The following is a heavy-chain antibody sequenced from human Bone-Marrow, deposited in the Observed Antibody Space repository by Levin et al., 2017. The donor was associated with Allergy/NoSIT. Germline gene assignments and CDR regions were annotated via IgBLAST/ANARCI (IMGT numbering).Heavy chain of an antibody. CDR2: MSYSGNT. V-gene: IGHV4-39*01. CDR1: GGYINRSSYF. CDR3: VKHKRVHSEGRGFENWFDP. Sequence: SETLSLTCTVSGGYINRSSYFWGWIRQPSGKGLEWIGSMSYSGNTNYNPSLKSRVTMSVDTSKNQFSLRLSSVAAADTAVYYFVKHKRVHSEGRGFENWFDPWGQGTLVAVSS. D-gene: IGHD3-16*01. J-gene: IGHJ5*02.